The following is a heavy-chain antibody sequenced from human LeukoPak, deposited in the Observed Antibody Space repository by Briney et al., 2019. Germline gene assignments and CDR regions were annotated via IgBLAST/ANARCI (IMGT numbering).Heavy chain of an antibody. CDR3: AKTSSSDASGHYYYMDV. Sequence: QPGGSLRLSCAVAGFTFSNYAMHWVRQAPGKGLEWVAVISYDGTYKDYADSVKGRFTISRDNSQNTVSLQVNNLRTEDTALYYCAKTSSSDASGHYYYMDVWGKGTTVTVSS. J-gene: IGHJ6*03. CDR1: GFTFSNYA. CDR2: ISYDGTYK. V-gene: IGHV3-30*04. D-gene: IGHD3-3*01.